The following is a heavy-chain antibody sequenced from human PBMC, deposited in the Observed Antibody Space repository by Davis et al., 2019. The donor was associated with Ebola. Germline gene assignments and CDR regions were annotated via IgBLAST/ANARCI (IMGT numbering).Heavy chain of an antibody. CDR3: ARDYYDSSGYIWYFDL. V-gene: IGHV4-4*02. J-gene: IGHJ2*01. CDR1: GGSLSSSNW. CDR2: ISHGRST. D-gene: IGHD3-22*01. Sequence: SETLSLTCAVSGGSLSSSNWWSWLRLPPGKRLDWIGEISHGRSTNYNPSLKSRVTMSIDKSKNQFSLNLSSVTAADTAIYYCARDYYDSSGYIWYFDLWGRGTLVTVSS.